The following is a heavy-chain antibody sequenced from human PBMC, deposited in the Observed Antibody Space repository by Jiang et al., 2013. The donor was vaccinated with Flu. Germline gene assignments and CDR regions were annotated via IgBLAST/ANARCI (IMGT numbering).Heavy chain of an antibody. D-gene: IGHD2-15*01. J-gene: IGHJ4*02. CDR1: GFTFSSYG. Sequence: VQLVESGGGVVQPGRSLRLSCAASGFTFSSYGMHWVRQAPGKGLEWVAVISYDGSNKYYADSVKGRFTISRDNSKNTLYLQMNSLRAEDTAVYYCAKDLVWARGYCSGGSCRFDYWGQGTLVTVSS. CDR2: ISYDGSNK. CDR3: AKDLVWARGYCSGGSCRFDY. V-gene: IGHV3-30*18.